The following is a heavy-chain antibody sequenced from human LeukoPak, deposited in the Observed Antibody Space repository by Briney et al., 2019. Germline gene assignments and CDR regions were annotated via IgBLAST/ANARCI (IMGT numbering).Heavy chain of an antibody. Sequence: GGSLRLSCEASGFTVSSNHMSWVRQDPGKGLEWVSIIYSGGSTYYADSVEGRLTISRDNSKNTLYLQMNSLRAEDTAVYYCAGDDWNARLDYWGQGTLVTVSS. CDR2: IYSGGST. D-gene: IGHD1-1*01. V-gene: IGHV3-53*03. CDR1: GFTVSSNH. CDR3: AGDDWNARLDY. J-gene: IGHJ4*02.